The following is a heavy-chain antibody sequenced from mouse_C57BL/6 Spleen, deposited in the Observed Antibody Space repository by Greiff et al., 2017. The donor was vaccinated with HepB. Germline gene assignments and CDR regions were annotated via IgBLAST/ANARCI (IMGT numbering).Heavy chain of an antibody. CDR3: ARSPYSNYLSWFAY. CDR2: INPGSGGT. CDR1: GYAFTNYL. V-gene: IGHV1-54*01. D-gene: IGHD2-5*01. Sequence: QVQLQQSGAELVRPGTSVKVSCKASGYAFTNYLIEWVKQRPGQGLEWIGVINPGSGGTNYNEKFKGKATLTADKSSSTAYMQLSSLTSEDSAVYFCARSPYSNYLSWFAYWGQGTLVTVSA. J-gene: IGHJ3*01.